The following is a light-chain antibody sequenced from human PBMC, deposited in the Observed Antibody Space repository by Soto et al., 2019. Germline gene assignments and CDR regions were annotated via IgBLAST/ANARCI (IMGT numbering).Light chain of an antibody. J-gene: IGKJ4*01. CDR1: RSVGRY. CDR2: DAS. CDR3: QQRSNWPT. Sequence: EIVLTQSPATLSLSPGERVTLSCRASRSVGRYLAWYQKKPGQAPRLLIYDASNRATGVPARFSGSGSGTDFTLTISSLEPEDFAVFFCQQRSNWPTCGGGNNVELK. V-gene: IGKV3-11*01.